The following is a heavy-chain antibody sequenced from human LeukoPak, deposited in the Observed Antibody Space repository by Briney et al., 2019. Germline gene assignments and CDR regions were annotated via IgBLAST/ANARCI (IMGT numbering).Heavy chain of an antibody. V-gene: IGHV4-34*01. CDR2: INHSGST. D-gene: IGHD3-10*01. J-gene: IGHJ4*02. CDR1: GGSFSGYY. Sequence: SETLSLTCAVYGGSFSGYYWSWIRQPPGKGLEWIGEINHSGSTNYNPSLKSRVTIPVDTSKNQFSLKLSSVTAADTAVYYCARIGVRGVRKNRLDYWGQGTLVTVSS. CDR3: ARIGVRGVRKNRLDY.